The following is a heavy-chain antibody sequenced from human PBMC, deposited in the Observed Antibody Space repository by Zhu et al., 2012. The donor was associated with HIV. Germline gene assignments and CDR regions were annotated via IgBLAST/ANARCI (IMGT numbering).Heavy chain of an antibody. CDR1: GASFSSYY. CDR2: INHSGNT. J-gene: IGHJ1*01. Sequence: QVQLQQWGAGLLKPSETLSLTCAVYGASFSSYYWTWLRQSPGKGLERIGDINHSGNTNYNSSFKSRVTISIDNSKNQFSLSLKSVTADDSAVYFCAGQIAVADARPGYFDRWGQGTRGHRLL. V-gene: IGHV4-34*01. CDR3: AGQIAVADARPGYFDR. D-gene: IGHD2-21*01.